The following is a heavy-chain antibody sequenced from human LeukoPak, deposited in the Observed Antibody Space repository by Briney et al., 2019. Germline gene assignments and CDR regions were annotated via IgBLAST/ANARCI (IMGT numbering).Heavy chain of an antibody. D-gene: IGHD6-19*01. CDR3: ARVGVTGYSSG. Sequence: GGSLRLSCAASGFTFSSYEMNWVRQAPGKGLEWVSYISSSGSTIYYADSVKGRFTISRDNAKNSLYLQMNSLRAEDTAVYYCARVGVTGYSSGWGQGTLVTVSS. V-gene: IGHV3-48*03. CDR1: GFTFSSYE. J-gene: IGHJ4*02. CDR2: ISSSGSTI.